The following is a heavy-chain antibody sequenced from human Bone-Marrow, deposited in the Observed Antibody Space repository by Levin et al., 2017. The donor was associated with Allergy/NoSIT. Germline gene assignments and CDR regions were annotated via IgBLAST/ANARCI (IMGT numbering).Heavy chain of an antibody. V-gene: IGHV3-30*18. CDR2: ISYDGNRK. J-gene: IGHJ4*02. CDR1: GFTFSSYG. D-gene: IGHD2-15*01. CDR3: AKGMVVAGIGPHFDY. Sequence: AGGSLRLSCAASGFTFSSYGMHWARQAPGKGLEWVAVISYDGNRKYYADSVKGRFTISRDNSKDTLYVQMDSLRAEDTAVYYCAKGMVVAGIGPHFDYWGQGILVTVSS.